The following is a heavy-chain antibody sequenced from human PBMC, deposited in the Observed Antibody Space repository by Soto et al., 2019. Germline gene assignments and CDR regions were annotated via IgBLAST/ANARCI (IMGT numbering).Heavy chain of an antibody. Sequence: ASVKVSCKASGYTFTGYYMHWVRQAPGQGLEWMGWINPNSGGTNYAQKFQGWVTMTRDTSISTAYMELSRLRSDDTAVYYCARDRKMGIHAWFDPWGQGTLVTVSS. V-gene: IGHV1-2*04. CDR2: INPNSGGT. CDR1: GYTFTGYY. J-gene: IGHJ5*02. D-gene: IGHD5-18*01. CDR3: ARDRKMGIHAWFDP.